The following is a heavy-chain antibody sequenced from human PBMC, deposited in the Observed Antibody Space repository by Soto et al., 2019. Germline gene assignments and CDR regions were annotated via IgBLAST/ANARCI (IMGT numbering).Heavy chain of an antibody. J-gene: IGHJ3*01. CDR3: AKQHSDLVIGAFDV. V-gene: IGHV3-30*18. CDR2: ISYDGTYQ. D-gene: IGHD4-4*01. CDR1: VFMFSSFG. Sequence: PGGSLRLSCAASVFMFSSFGIHWVRQAPGKGLEWVAVISYDGTYQYYADSVKGRFTISRDNSGNSVALQMNSLRPEDTAVYYCAKQHSDLVIGAFDVWGPGAVVTVSS.